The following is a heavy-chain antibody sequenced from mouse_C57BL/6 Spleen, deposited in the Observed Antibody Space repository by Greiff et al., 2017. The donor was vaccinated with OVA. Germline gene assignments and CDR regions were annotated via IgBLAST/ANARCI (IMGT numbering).Heavy chain of an antibody. CDR3: ARAGGNYPFAY. Sequence: EVHLVESGGGLVKPGGSLKLSCAASGFTFSSYAMSWVRQTPEKRLEWVATISDGGSYTYYPDNVKGRFTISRDNAKNNLYLQMSHLKSEDTAMYYCARAGGNYPFAYWGQGTLVTVSA. D-gene: IGHD2-1*01. V-gene: IGHV5-4*01. CDR1: GFTFSSYA. CDR2: ISDGGSYT. J-gene: IGHJ3*01.